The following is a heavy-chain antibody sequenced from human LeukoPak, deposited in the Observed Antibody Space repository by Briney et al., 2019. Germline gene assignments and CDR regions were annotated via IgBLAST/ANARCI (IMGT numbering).Heavy chain of an antibody. Sequence: SETPSLTCTVSGGSISSYYWSWIRQPPGKGLEWIGYIYYSGSTNYNPSLKSRVTMSVDTSKNQFSLKLSSVTAADTAVYYCARGTPSSGYDLGYWGQGTLVTVSS. V-gene: IGHV4-59*12. J-gene: IGHJ4*02. CDR2: IYYSGST. D-gene: IGHD5-12*01. CDR1: GGSISSYY. CDR3: ARGTPSSGYDLGY.